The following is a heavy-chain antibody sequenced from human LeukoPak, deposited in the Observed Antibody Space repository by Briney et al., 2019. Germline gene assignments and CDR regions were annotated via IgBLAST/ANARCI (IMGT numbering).Heavy chain of an antibody. CDR2: INPNSGGT. CDR3: ATEQQLEENWFDP. CDR1: GYTFTGYY. D-gene: IGHD6-13*01. Sequence: GASVKASCKASGYTFTGYYMHWVRQAPGQGLEWMGWINPNSGGTNYAQKFQGRVTMTRDTSISTAYMELSRLRSDDTAVYYCATEQQLEENWFDPWGQGTLVTVSS. J-gene: IGHJ5*02. V-gene: IGHV1-2*02.